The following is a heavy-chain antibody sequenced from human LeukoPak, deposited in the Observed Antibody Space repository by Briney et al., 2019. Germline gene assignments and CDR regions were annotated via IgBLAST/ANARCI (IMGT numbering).Heavy chain of an antibody. V-gene: IGHV4-39*01. D-gene: IGHD6-13*01. Sequence: SETLSLTCTVSGGSISSSSYYRGWIRQPPGKGLERIGSIYYSGSTYYNPSLKSRVTISVDTSKNQFSLKLSSVTAADTAVYYCASKEGSSSWYWDDYWGQGTLVTVSS. CDR3: ASKEGSSSWYWDDY. CDR1: GGSISSSSYY. J-gene: IGHJ4*02. CDR2: IYYSGST.